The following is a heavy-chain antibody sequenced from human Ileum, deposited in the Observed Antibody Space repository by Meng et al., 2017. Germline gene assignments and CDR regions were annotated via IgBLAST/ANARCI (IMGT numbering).Heavy chain of an antibody. D-gene: IGHD3-22*01. CDR3: ARLLDSSDWGWFDP. CDR2: IYYRGGA. J-gene: IGHJ5*02. V-gene: IGHV4-59*08. CDR1: GASISSHY. Sequence: QVQLQESGPGLVKPSETLALTCSVSGASISSHYWTWIRQPPGKGLEYIGYIYYRGGASYNPSLRSRVTMSVETSKNQFSLNLSSVTAADTAVYYCARLLDSSDWGWFDPWGQGTLVTVSS.